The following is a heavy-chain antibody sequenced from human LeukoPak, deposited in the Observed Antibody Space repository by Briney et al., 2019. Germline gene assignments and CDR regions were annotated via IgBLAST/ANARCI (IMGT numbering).Heavy chain of an antibody. CDR1: DDSISFYY. Sequence: SETLSLNCTVSDDSISFYYWGWTRQPPGKGLEWIGYIRTSGRTNYNPSLKGRISISVDTSRNQFTLKLNSVTAADTAVYYCARLGITGTDYHYFYMDVWGKGTTVTVSS. CDR3: ARLGITGTDYHYFYMDV. V-gene: IGHV4-4*09. D-gene: IGHD1-20*01. J-gene: IGHJ6*03. CDR2: IRTSGRT.